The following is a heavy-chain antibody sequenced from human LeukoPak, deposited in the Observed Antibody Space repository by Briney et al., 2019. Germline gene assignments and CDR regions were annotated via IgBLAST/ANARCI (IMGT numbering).Heavy chain of an antibody. J-gene: IGHJ4*02. CDR1: GFTFSGSA. Sequence: GGSLRLSCAASGFTFSGSAMHWVRQASGKGLEWVGRIRSKANSYATAYAASVKGRFTISRDDSKNTAYLQMNSLKTEDTAVYYCTRDYYDSSGYYDDFYYFDYWGQGTLVTVSS. D-gene: IGHD3-22*01. CDR2: IRSKANSYAT. CDR3: TRDYYDSSGYYDDFYYFDY. V-gene: IGHV3-73*01.